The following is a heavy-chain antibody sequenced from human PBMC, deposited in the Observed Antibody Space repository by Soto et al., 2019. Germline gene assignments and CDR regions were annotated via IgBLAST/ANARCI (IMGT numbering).Heavy chain of an antibody. J-gene: IGHJ4*02. CDR1: GGTFSSYT. CDR3: ARVDQGYCSGGSCYYIDY. CDR2: IIPILGIA. Sequence: ASVKVSCKASGGTFSSYTISWVRQAPGQGLEWMGRIIPILGIANYAQKFQGRVTITADKSTSTAYMELSSLRSEDTAVYYCARVDQGYCSGGSCYYIDYWGQGTLVTVSS. V-gene: IGHV1-69*02. D-gene: IGHD2-15*01.